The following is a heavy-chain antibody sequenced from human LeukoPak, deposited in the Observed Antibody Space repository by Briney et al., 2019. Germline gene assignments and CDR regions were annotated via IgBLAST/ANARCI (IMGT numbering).Heavy chain of an antibody. CDR1: GFTFSSYW. V-gene: IGHV3-7*01. D-gene: IGHD2-15*01. J-gene: IGHJ5*02. CDR2: MKLDGSEE. CDR3: TRWARYCSGGSCYSWFDP. Sequence: PGGSLRPSCAASGFTFSSYWMSWVRQAPGKGLEWVANMKLDGSEEYYVDSVKGRFTISRDNAKNSLYLQMNSLRVDDTAVYYCTRWARYCSGGSCYSWFDPWGQGTLVTVSS.